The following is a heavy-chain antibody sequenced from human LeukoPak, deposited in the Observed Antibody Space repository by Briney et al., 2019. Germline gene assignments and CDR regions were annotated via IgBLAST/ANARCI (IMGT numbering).Heavy chain of an antibody. V-gene: IGHV1-2*02. CDR1: GCTFTVYY. CDR2: INPNSGGT. J-gene: IGHJ2*01. D-gene: IGHD3-22*01. Sequence: SLKVSCKASGCTFTVYYMRLDRHAPGQSLEWMGWINPNSGGTNYAQKFQGRVTMTRDTSISTAYMELSRLRSDDTAVYYCARGNPVVPYVYWYFDLWGRGIMVTVS. CDR3: ARGNPVVPYVYWYFDL.